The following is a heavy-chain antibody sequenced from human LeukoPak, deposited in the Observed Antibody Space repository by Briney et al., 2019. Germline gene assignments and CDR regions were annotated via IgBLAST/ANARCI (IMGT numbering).Heavy chain of an antibody. CDR1: GFTFSSYA. D-gene: IGHD4-17*01. J-gene: IGHJ5*02. Sequence: GGSLRLSCAASGFTFSSYAMSWVRQAPGKGLEWVANIKQDGTDKYYVDSVKGRFTISRDNAKNSLYLQMNSLRAEDTAVYYCASLRYPISSSWGQGTLVTVSS. CDR2: IKQDGTDK. CDR3: ASLRYPISSS. V-gene: IGHV3-7*01.